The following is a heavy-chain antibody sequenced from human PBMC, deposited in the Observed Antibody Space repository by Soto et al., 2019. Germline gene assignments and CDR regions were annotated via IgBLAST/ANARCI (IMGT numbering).Heavy chain of an antibody. CDR2: ISAYNGNT. CDR3: ARMPRYCSGGSCYEDAFDI. Sequence: GASVKVSCKASGYTFTNYGITWVRQAPGQGLEWMGWISAYNGNTHYTQRLQGRVTMTTDTSTSTAYMELRSLRSDDTAVYYCARMPRYCSGGSCYEDAFDIWGHGTMVTVSS. V-gene: IGHV1-18*01. CDR1: GYTFTNYG. J-gene: IGHJ3*02. D-gene: IGHD2-15*01.